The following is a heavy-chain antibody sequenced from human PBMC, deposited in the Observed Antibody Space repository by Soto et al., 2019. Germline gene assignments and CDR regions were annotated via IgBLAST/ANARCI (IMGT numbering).Heavy chain of an antibody. CDR1: GFTFSSYS. V-gene: IGHV3-21*01. CDR3: ARDRDDFWSGYYTGWFDP. CDR2: ISSSSSYI. Sequence: SGGSLRLSCAASGFTFSSYSMNWVRQAPGEGLEWVSSISSSSSYIYYADSVKGRFTISRDNAKNSLYLQMNSLRAEDTAVYYCARDRDDFWSGYYTGWFDPWGQGTLVTVST. J-gene: IGHJ5*02. D-gene: IGHD3-3*01.